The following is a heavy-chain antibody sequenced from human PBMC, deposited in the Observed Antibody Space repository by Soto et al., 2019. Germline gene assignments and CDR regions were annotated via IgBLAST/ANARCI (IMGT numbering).Heavy chain of an antibody. CDR1: GFTFSSYS. J-gene: IGHJ2*01. D-gene: IGHD6-19*01. CDR3: AKDRSGWGCFDL. V-gene: IGHV3-23*01. Sequence: EAQLLESGGGLVQPGGSLRLSCAASGFTFSSYSMSWVRQAPGKGLEWVSVISGSGDTTHYADSVKGRFTISRDNSKNLLFLQMNSLRVEDTAEYYCAKDRSGWGCFDLWGRGTLVTVSS. CDR2: ISGSGDTT.